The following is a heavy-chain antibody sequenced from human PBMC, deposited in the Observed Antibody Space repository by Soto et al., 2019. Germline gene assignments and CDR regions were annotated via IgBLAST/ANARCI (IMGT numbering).Heavy chain of an antibody. CDR1: GFTFSSYG. CDR2: IWFDGSDK. V-gene: IGHV3-33*01. D-gene: IGHD2-15*01. CDR3: ARLYCSASSCYSVGAFDI. J-gene: IGHJ3*02. Sequence: GGSLRLSCAASGFTFSSYGMHWVRQAPGKWLEWVALIWFDGSDKYYTESVKGRFTISRDNSKSTLYLQMNSLRAEDTAVYYCARLYCSASSCYSVGAFDIRGQGXMVTV.